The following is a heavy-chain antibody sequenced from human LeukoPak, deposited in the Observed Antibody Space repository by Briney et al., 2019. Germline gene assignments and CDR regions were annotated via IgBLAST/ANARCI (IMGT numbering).Heavy chain of an antibody. CDR1: SGSISSYY. Sequence: PSETLSLTCTVSSGSISSYYWSWIRQPPGMGLEWIGYIYYSGSTNYNPSLKSRVTISVDMSKNQFSLRLSSVTAADTAVYYCARAEQQLTHYGMDVWGQGTTVTVSS. CDR2: IYYSGST. D-gene: IGHD6-13*01. J-gene: IGHJ6*02. V-gene: IGHV4-59*01. CDR3: ARAEQQLTHYGMDV.